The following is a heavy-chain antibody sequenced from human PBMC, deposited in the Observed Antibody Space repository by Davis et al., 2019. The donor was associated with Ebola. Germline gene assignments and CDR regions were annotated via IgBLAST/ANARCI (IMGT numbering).Heavy chain of an antibody. Sequence: ASVKVSCKASGYTFTSYGITWVRQAPGQGLEWMGWSYPSNGNTHYAQKLQGRVTMTTDTSTSTAYMELRSLRSDDTAVYYCARVAHSGSYSGGFDFWGQGTLVTASS. D-gene: IGHD1-26*01. CDR2: SYPSNGNT. CDR1: GYTFTSYG. J-gene: IGHJ4*02. V-gene: IGHV1-18*01. CDR3: ARVAHSGSYSGGFDF.